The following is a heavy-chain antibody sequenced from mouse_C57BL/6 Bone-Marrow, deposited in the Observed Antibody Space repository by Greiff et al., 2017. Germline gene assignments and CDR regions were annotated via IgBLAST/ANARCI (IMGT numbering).Heavy chain of an antibody. J-gene: IGHJ4*01. D-gene: IGHD2-4*01. CDR2: IHPNSGST. CDR3: VYDYDSYAMDD. Sequence: QVQLQQPGAELVKPGASVKLSCKASGYTFTSYWMHWVKQRPGQGLEWIGMIHPNSGSTNYNDKFKSKATLTVEKSSSTAYMQLSILTSEDSAVYYWVYDYDSYAMDDWGQGTSVTVSS. CDR1: GYTFTSYW. V-gene: IGHV1-64*01.